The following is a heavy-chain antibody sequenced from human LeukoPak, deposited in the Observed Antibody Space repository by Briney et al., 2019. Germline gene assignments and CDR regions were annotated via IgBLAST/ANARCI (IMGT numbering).Heavy chain of an antibody. D-gene: IGHD7-27*01. V-gene: IGHV4-39*07. CDR1: GGSISSSNYY. CDR3: ASGLGYYYYMDV. J-gene: IGHJ6*03. CDR2: VYFSGST. Sequence: KTSETLSLTCSVSGGSISSSNYYWGWIRQPPGKGLEWIGSVYFSGSTYNNPSLKSRVTISLDTSKSQFSLKLRSVTAADTAVYYCASGLGYYYYMDVWGKGTTVTVSS.